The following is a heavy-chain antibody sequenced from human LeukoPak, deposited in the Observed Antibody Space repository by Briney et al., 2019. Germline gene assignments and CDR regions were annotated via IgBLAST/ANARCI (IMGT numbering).Heavy chain of an antibody. V-gene: IGHV4-34*01. CDR1: GGCFSGYY. CDR2: INHSGST. CDR3: ARGLSQYYFDY. J-gene: IGHJ4*02. Sequence: SETLSLTCAVYGGCFSGYYWSWIRQPPGKGLEWIGEINHSGSTNYNPSLKSRVTISVDTSKNQFSLKLSSVTAADTAVYYCARGLSQYYFDYWGQGTLVTVSS.